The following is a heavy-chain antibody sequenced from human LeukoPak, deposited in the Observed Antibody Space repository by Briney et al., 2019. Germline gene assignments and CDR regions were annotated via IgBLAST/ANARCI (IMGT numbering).Heavy chain of an antibody. J-gene: IGHJ4*02. CDR3: ARDKGYSYGYAVDY. Sequence: SETLSLTCTVSGYSISSGYYWGWIRQPPGKGLEWIGSIYHSGSTYYNPSLKSRVTISVDTSKNQFSLKLSSVTAVDTAVYYCARDKGYSYGYAVDYWGQGTLVTVSS. CDR1: GYSISSGYY. D-gene: IGHD5-18*01. V-gene: IGHV4-38-2*02. CDR2: IYHSGST.